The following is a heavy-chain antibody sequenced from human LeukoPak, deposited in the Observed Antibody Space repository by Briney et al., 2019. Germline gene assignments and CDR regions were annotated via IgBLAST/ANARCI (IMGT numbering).Heavy chain of an antibody. Sequence: GGSLRLSCAASGFTFSDYYMSWIRQAPGKGLEWVSYISSSSSYTNYADSVKGQFTISRDNAKNSLYLQMNSLRAEDTAVYYCARAQGSIAVPDYWGQGTLVTVSS. CDR2: ISSSSSYT. D-gene: IGHD6-19*01. CDR1: GFTFSDYY. V-gene: IGHV3-11*06. J-gene: IGHJ4*02. CDR3: ARAQGSIAVPDY.